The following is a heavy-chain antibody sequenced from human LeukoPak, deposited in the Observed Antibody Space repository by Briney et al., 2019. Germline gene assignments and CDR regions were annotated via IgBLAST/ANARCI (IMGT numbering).Heavy chain of an antibody. CDR3: AREYQLLSQYYYYYYMDV. CDR1: GGSISSYY. D-gene: IGHD2-2*01. Sequence: SETLSLICSVSGGSISSYYWSWIRQPAGKGLEWIGRIYTSGSTNYNPSLKSRVTMSVDTSKNQFSLKLSSVTAADTAVYYCAREYQLLSQYYYYYYMDVWGKGTTVTVS. V-gene: IGHV4-4*07. J-gene: IGHJ6*03. CDR2: IYTSGST.